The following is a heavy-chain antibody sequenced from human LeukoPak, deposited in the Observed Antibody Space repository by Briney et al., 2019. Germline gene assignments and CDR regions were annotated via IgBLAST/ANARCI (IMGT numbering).Heavy chain of an antibody. CDR2: ISGSGGST. J-gene: IGHJ5*02. D-gene: IGHD6-13*01. Sequence: PSETLSLTCTVSDDSITMYYWTWIRQPPGRGLEWVSAISGSGGSTYYADSVKGRFTISRDNSKNTLYLQMNSLRAEDTAVYYCAKENIAAAGTAWGQGTLVTVSS. V-gene: IGHV3-23*01. CDR1: DDSITMYY. CDR3: AKENIAAAGTA.